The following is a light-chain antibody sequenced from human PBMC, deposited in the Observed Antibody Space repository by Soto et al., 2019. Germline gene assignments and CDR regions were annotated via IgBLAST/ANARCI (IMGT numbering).Light chain of an antibody. Sequence: DIQLTQSPSFLSASIGDRVSLSCRASQDITKYLAWFHQKPGRAPKLLIYSASTLHVGVPARFSGGGSGTEFTLTISSLQSEDSAVYYCHQYNSWPRGTFGPGTKVEIK. J-gene: IGKJ3*01. CDR3: HQYNSWPRGT. V-gene: IGKV1-9*01. CDR2: SAS. CDR1: QDITKY.